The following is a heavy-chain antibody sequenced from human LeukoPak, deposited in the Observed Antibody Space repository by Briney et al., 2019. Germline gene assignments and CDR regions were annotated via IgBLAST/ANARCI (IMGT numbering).Heavy chain of an antibody. J-gene: IGHJ4*02. CDR3: AKDRGRVGASTADY. CDR1: GFTFSSYA. V-gene: IGHV3-30*04. D-gene: IGHD1-26*01. Sequence: AGGSLRLSCAASGFTFSSYAMHWVRQAPGKGLEWVAVISYDGSNKYYADSVKVRFTISRDNSKNTLYLQMNSLRAEDTAVYYCAKDRGRVGASTADYWGQGTLVTVSS. CDR2: ISYDGSNK.